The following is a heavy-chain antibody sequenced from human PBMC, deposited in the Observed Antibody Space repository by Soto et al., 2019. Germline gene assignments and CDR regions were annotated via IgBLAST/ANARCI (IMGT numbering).Heavy chain of an antibody. CDR2: VKSKTDAETT. CDR3: MSLFSHTAEGP. D-gene: IGHD2-21*02. CDR1: GFSFSSAW. J-gene: IGHJ5*02. V-gene: IGHV3-15*07. Sequence: GGSLRLSCVASGFSFSSAWMNWVRQAPGKGLEWVGHVKSKTDAETTDYAAPVKGRFTISRDDSKNTLYLQMSSLKTEDTAVYYCMSLFSHTAEGPWGQGTLVTVSS.